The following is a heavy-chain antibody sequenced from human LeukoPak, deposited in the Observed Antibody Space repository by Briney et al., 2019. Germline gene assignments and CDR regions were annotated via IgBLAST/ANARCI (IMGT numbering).Heavy chain of an antibody. CDR2: IIPILGIA. CDR1: GGTFSSYA. D-gene: IGHD2-2*02. CDR3: ARVSSPSDCSSTSCYSYYYGTDV. Sequence: SVKVSCKASGGTFSSYAISWVRQAPGQGLEWMGRIIPILGIANYAQKFQGRVTITADKSTSTAYMELSSLRSEDTAVYYCARVSSPSDCSSTSCYSYYYGTDVWGQGTTVTVSS. V-gene: IGHV1-69*04. J-gene: IGHJ6*02.